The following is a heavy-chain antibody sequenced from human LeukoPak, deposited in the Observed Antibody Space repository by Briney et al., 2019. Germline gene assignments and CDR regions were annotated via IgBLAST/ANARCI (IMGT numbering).Heavy chain of an antibody. V-gene: IGHV1-8*03. Sequence: ASVKVSCKASGYTFTSYAMHWVRQAPGQRLEWMGGIIPIFGTANYAQKFQGRVTITRNTSISTAYMELSSLRSEDTAVYYCARGDSSSVFDPWGQGTLVTVSS. D-gene: IGHD6-13*01. CDR2: IIPIFGTA. CDR3: ARGDSSSVFDP. CDR1: GYTFTSYA. J-gene: IGHJ5*02.